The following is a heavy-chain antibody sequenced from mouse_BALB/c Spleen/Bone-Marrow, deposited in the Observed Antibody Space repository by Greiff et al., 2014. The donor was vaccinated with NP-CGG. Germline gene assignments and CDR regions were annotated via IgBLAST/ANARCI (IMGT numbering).Heavy chain of an antibody. Sequence: VMLVESGPGLVAPSQSPSITCTVSGFSLTDFGVSWIRQPPGKGLEWLGVIWGGGSTYYNSSLKSRLSISKDNSKSQVFLKMNNLKTDDTAMYYCAKHTLRYYAMDYWGQGTSVTVSS. J-gene: IGHJ4*01. CDR3: AKHTLRYYAMDY. CDR2: IWGGGST. D-gene: IGHD1-1*01. V-gene: IGHV2-6-5*01. CDR1: GFSLTDFG.